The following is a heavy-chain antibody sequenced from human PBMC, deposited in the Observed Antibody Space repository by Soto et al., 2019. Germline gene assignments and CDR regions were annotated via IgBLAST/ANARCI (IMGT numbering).Heavy chain of an antibody. V-gene: IGHV4-4*07. J-gene: IGHJ3*02. Sequence: SETLSLTCTVSGSSISSYYWSWIRQPAGKGLEWIGRIYTSGSTNYNPSLKSRVTMSVDTSKNQFSLKLSSVTAADTAVYYCARSASSTSWGPLDAFDIWGQGTMVTVSS. CDR2: IYTSGST. D-gene: IGHD2-2*01. CDR1: GSSISSYY. CDR3: ARSASSTSWGPLDAFDI.